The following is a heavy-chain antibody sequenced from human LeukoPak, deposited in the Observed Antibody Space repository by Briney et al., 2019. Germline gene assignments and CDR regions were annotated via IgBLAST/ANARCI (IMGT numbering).Heavy chain of an antibody. CDR2: ISGSGGST. D-gene: IGHD3-10*01. V-gene: IGHV3-23*01. J-gene: IGHJ4*02. Sequence: GGSLRLSCAASGLTFSSYAMSWVRQAPGKGLEWVSAISGSGGSTYYADSVKGRFTISRDNSKNTLYLQMNSLRAEDTAVYYCATAVGVRYFEYWGQGTLVTVSS. CDR3: ATAVGVRYFEY. CDR1: GLTFSSYA.